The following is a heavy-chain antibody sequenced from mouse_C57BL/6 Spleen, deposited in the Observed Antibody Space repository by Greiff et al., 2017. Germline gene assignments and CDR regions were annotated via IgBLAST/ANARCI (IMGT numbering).Heavy chain of an antibody. CDR3: ARVLTGALFDY. V-gene: IGHV5-4*03. CDR2: ISDGGSYT. Sequence: EVNVVESGGGLVKPGGSLKLSCAASGFTFSSYAMSWVRQTPEKRLEWVATISDGGSYTYYPDNVKGRFTISRDNAKNNLYLQMSHLKSEDTAMYYCARVLTGALFDYWGQGTTLTVSS. J-gene: IGHJ2*01. D-gene: IGHD4-1*01. CDR1: GFTFSSYA.